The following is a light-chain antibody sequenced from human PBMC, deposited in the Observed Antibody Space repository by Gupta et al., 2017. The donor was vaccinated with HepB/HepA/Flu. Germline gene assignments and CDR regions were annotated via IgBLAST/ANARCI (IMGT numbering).Light chain of an antibody. CDR2: GAS. J-gene: IGKJ4*01. CDR3: QQYDNWPPLT. V-gene: IGKV3-15*01. Sequence: EIVMMQSPATLSVSPGERATLSCRASQSVGSDLAWYQQKPGQAPRLLIYGASSRATGIPARFSGSGSGTEFTLTISSRQSEDFAVYYCQQYDNWPPLTFGGGTKVEIK. CDR1: QSVGSD.